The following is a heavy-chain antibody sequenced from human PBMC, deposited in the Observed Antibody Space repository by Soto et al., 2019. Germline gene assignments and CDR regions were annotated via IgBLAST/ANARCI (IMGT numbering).Heavy chain of an antibody. D-gene: IGHD1-7*01. J-gene: IGHJ6*03. CDR3: AREHWNSANISYYYYYNIDG. V-gene: IGHV4-31*01. Sequence: QVQLQESGPGLVKPSQTLSLTCTVSGGSISSGGYYWSWIRQHPGKGLVWIGYIYYSGSTYYNPSLKSLVTISVDTSKNQFSLNLSSVTAADTAVYYCAREHWNSANISYYYYYNIDGWGKGTTVTVSS. CDR2: IYYSGST. CDR1: GGSISSGGYY.